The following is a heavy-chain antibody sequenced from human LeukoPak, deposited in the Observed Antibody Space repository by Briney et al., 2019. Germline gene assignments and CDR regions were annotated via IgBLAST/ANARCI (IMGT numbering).Heavy chain of an antibody. CDR1: GGTFSSYA. J-gene: IGHJ4*02. D-gene: IGHD5-18*01. Sequence: SVKVSCKASGGTFSSYAISWVRQDPGQGLEWMGGIIPIFGTANYAQKFQGRVTITADESTSTAYMELSSLRSEDTAVYYCARGEQLWPGSPFDYWGQGTLVTVSS. CDR2: IIPIFGTA. V-gene: IGHV1-69*13. CDR3: ARGEQLWPGSPFDY.